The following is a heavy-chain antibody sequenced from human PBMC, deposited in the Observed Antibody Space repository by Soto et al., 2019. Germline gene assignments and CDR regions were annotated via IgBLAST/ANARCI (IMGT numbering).Heavy chain of an antibody. J-gene: IGHJ5*02. CDR1: GFISSTLW. V-gene: IGHV3-74*01. Sequence: PGVSLRLSCAASGFISSTLWMHWVLQAPGKGLEWVSRINSDGSKTTYADSVKGRFTISRDNAKNTVYLQMNSLRGEDTAVYYCATVATNSYNWLDPWGQGTLVTVSS. D-gene: IGHD5-12*01. CDR3: ATVATNSYNWLDP. CDR2: INSDGSKT.